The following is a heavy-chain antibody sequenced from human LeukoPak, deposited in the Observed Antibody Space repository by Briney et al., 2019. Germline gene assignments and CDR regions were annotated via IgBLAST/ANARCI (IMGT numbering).Heavy chain of an antibody. Sequence: GGSLRLSCAASGFTFSSYAMSWVRQAPGKGLEWVSAISGSGGSTYYADSVKGRFTISRDNSKNTLYLQMNSLRAEDTAVYYCAKGLRITMVRGVIMNSDHWGQGTLVTVSS. V-gene: IGHV3-23*01. CDR3: AKGLRITMVRGVIMNSDH. D-gene: IGHD3-10*01. CDR1: GFTFSSYA. CDR2: ISGSGGST. J-gene: IGHJ4*02.